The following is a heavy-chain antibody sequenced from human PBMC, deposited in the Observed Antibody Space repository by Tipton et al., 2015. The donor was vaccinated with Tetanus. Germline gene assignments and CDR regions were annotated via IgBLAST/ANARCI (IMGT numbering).Heavy chain of an antibody. CDR1: GFTFSNYA. J-gene: IGHJ4*02. D-gene: IGHD6-13*01. CDR3: ACHRHSNWFDY. CDR2: IRGNGVYT. Sequence: SLRLSCAASGFTFSNYAMTWARQAPGKGLEWVSLIRGNGVYTYYADSVKGRFTISRDNSKNTLYLQMNSLRVEDTAVYFCACHRHSNWFDYWGQGTLVTVSS. V-gene: IGHV3-23*01.